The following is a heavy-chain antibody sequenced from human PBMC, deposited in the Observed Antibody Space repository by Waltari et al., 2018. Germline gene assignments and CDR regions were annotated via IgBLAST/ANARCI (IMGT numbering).Heavy chain of an antibody. CDR3: ARGGRIAAQILDY. V-gene: IGHV4-61*02. D-gene: IGHD6-6*01. Sequence: QVQLQESGPGLVKPSQTLSLTCTVSGGSISSGSYYWSWIRQPAGKGMEWIGRIYTSGSTNYNPSLKSRVTISVDTSKNQFSLKLSSVTAADTAVYYCARGGRIAAQILDYWGQGTLVTVSS. J-gene: IGHJ4*02. CDR1: GGSISSGSYY. CDR2: IYTSGST.